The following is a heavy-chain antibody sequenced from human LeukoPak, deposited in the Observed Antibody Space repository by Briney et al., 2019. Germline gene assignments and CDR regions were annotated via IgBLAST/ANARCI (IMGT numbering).Heavy chain of an antibody. CDR2: ISLTGET. V-gene: IGHV4-4*02. J-gene: IGHJ4*02. D-gene: IGHD1-26*01. CDR3: SRESGAFCPFGY. Sequence: PGGSLRLSCAASGFTVSPNYMSWVRQPPGQGLEWIGEISLTGETNYNPSLNGRVTMSLEESRNQLPLDLTSVTAADTAIYYCSRESGAFCPFGYWGQGTLVIVPP. CDR1: GFTVSPNY.